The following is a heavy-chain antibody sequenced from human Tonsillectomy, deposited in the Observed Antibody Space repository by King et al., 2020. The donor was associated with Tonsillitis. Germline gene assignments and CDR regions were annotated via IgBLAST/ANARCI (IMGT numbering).Heavy chain of an antibody. V-gene: IGHV3-23*04. CDR2: ISGSGGST. CDR1: GFTFSSYA. J-gene: IGHJ6*03. D-gene: IGHD1-1*01. Sequence: VQLVESGGGLVQPGGSLRLSCAASGFTFSSYAMSWVRQAPGKGLEWVSVISGSGGSTYYADSVKGRFTIPRDNSKNTLYLQMNSLRAEDTAVYYCAKDPVRDYYYYMDVWGKGTTVTVSS. CDR3: AKDPVRDYYYYMDV.